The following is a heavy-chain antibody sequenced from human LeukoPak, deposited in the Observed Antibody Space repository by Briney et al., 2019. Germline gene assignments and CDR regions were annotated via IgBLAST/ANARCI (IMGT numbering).Heavy chain of an antibody. J-gene: IGHJ4*02. Sequence: PGGSLRLSCTASGFTFSSYTMTWVRQAPGKGLEWVSAISGSGGSTYYADSVKGRFTISRDNSKNTLYLQMNSLRAEDTAVYYCAKGGKWDVTPFDYWGQGTLVTVSS. D-gene: IGHD1-26*01. CDR3: AKGGKWDVTPFDY. CDR1: GFTFSSYT. CDR2: ISGSGGST. V-gene: IGHV3-23*01.